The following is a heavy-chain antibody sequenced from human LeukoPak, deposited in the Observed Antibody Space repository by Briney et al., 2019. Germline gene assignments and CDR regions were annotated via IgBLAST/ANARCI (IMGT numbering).Heavy chain of an antibody. Sequence: PGGSLRLSCAASGFTFSSYTMSWVRQAPGKGLEWISYISHTSTTIYYGDSVKGRFTISRDNSKNSLFLHMNSLRPEDTAVYYCASWRYGSASIFDCWGQGTLVTVSS. V-gene: IGHV3-48*04. D-gene: IGHD3-10*01. J-gene: IGHJ4*02. CDR2: ISHTSTTI. CDR3: ASWRYGSASIFDC. CDR1: GFTFSSYT.